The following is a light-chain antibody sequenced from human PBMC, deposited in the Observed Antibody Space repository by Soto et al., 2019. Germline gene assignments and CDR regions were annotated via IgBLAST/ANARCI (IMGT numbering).Light chain of an antibody. V-gene: IGKV1-39*01. Sequence: DIQMTQSPSSLSASVGDRVNITCRASRSISTFLNWYQHKPGTAPKLLIYDASRLQSGVPSRFSGSASGTDFTLTIGSPRPEDVATYYCQQSDSIPTFGGGTRVEI. CDR2: DAS. CDR1: RSISTF. J-gene: IGKJ4*01. CDR3: QQSDSIPT.